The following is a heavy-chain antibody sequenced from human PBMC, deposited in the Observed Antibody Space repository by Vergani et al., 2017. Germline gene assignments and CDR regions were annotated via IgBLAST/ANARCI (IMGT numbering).Heavy chain of an antibody. CDR3: VRDRGLCGGGRCYTGAWDY. CDR2: ISFDGTNE. Sequence: QVQLVESGGGVVQPGTSLRLSCVVSGFALNRHAMYWVRQAPGKGLEWVVGISFDGTNEYYPDLVKGRFTISRDIAKNTLYLQVRSLRLEDTGVYHCVRDRGLCGGGRCYTGAWDYWGQGTPVTVSS. CDR1: GFALNRHA. V-gene: IGHV3-30-3*01. D-gene: IGHD2-2*02. J-gene: IGHJ4*02.